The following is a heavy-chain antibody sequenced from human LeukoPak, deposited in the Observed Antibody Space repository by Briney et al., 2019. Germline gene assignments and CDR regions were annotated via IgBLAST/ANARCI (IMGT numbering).Heavy chain of an antibody. J-gene: IGHJ4*02. V-gene: IGHV3-15*01. Sequence: PGGSPRLSCVTSGFTFSDTWMSWVRQAPGKGLEWVGRIKRKVDDETKNYAAPVRGRFTISRDDSKNTVYLKMDSLRTEDTAVYYCTADTFESSRYSHDYWGQGTLVTVSS. CDR2: IKRKVDDETK. CDR1: GFTFSDTW. CDR3: TADTFESSRYSHDY. D-gene: IGHD3-22*01.